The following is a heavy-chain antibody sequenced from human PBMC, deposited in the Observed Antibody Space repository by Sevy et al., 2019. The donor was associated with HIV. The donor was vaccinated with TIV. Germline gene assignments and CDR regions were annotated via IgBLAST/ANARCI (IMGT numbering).Heavy chain of an antibody. D-gene: IGHD3-10*01. J-gene: IGHJ4*02. V-gene: IGHV4-59*08. CDR3: AGLRNRGNYVDY. Sequence: SETLSLTCTVSGGSISSYYWSWIRQPPGKGLEWIGYIYYSGSTNYNPSLKSRVTISVDTSKNQFSLKLSSVTAADTAVYYCAGLRNRGNYVDYWGQGTLVTVSS. CDR1: GGSISSYY. CDR2: IYYSGST.